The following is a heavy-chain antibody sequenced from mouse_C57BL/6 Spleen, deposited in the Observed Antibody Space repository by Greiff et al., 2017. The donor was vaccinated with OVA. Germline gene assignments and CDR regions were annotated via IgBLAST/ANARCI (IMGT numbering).Heavy chain of an antibody. CDR2: IYPGDGDT. Sequence: QVQLQQSGPELVKPGASVKIFCKASGYAFSSSWMNWVKQRPGKGLEWIGRIYPGDGDTNYNGKFKGKATLTADKSSSTAYMQLSSLTSEDSAVYFCAREGYYGSSPSFDYWGQGTTLTVSS. D-gene: IGHD1-1*01. CDR3: AREGYYGSSPSFDY. J-gene: IGHJ2*01. V-gene: IGHV1-82*01. CDR1: GYAFSSSW.